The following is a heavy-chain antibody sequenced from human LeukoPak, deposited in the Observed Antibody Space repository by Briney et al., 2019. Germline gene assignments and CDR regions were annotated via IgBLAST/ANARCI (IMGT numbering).Heavy chain of an antibody. CDR2: ISGDGGST. J-gene: IGHJ4*02. CDR3: ARDHNYAFDN. D-gene: IGHD1-1*01. Sequence: GGSLRLSCAASGFTFDDYAMHWVRQAPGKGLEWVSLISGDGGSTYYADSVKGRFTISRDNSKNSLYLQMNSLRVEDTAVYYCARDHNYAFDNWGQGTLVSVAS. V-gene: IGHV3-43*02. CDR1: GFTFDDYA.